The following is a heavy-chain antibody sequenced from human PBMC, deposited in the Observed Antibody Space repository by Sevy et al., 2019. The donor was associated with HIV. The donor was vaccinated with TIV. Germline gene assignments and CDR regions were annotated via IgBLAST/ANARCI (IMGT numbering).Heavy chain of an antibody. CDR2: INEDGSEK. V-gene: IGHV3-7*01. CDR1: GFTFTRYW. Sequence: GGSLRLSCAASGFTFTRYWMSWVRQAPGKGLEWVANINEDGSEKYYADSVKGRFTISRDNARKSLHLQMNSLRAEDTAIYYCARDVAAGDFWGQGTLVTVSS. CDR3: ARDVAAGDF. D-gene: IGHD2-21*01. J-gene: IGHJ4*02.